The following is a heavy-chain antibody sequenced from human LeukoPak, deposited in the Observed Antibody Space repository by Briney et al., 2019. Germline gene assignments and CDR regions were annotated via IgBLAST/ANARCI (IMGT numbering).Heavy chain of an antibody. Sequence: PSQTLSLTCTVSGGSISSGSYYWSWIRQPPGKGLEWIGYIYYSGSTNYNPSLKSRVTISVDTSKNQFSLKLSSVTAADTAVYYCARRRRDSGSPFDYWGQGTLVTVSS. V-gene: IGHV4-61*01. D-gene: IGHD2-21*02. CDR2: IYYSGST. CDR3: ARRRRDSGSPFDY. CDR1: GGSISSGSYY. J-gene: IGHJ4*02.